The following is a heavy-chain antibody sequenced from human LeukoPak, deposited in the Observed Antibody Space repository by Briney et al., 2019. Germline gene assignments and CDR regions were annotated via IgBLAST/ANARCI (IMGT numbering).Heavy chain of an antibody. D-gene: IGHD3-22*01. CDR2: ISSSSYI. Sequence: GGSLRLSCAASGFTFSSYSMNWVRQAPGKGLEWVSSISSSSYIYYADSVKGRFTISRDNAKNSLYLQMNSLRAEDTAVYYCARHNPYDFLAFDIWGQGTMVTVSS. V-gene: IGHV3-21*01. CDR3: ARHNPYDFLAFDI. CDR1: GFTFSSYS. J-gene: IGHJ3*02.